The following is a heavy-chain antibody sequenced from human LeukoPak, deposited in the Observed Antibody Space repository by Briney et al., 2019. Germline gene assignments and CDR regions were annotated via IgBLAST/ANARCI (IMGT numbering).Heavy chain of an antibody. J-gene: IGHJ4*02. D-gene: IGHD6-13*01. Sequence: ASVKVSCKVSGYTLTELSMHWVRQAPGKGLEWMGGFDPEDGETIYAQKLQGRVTMTTDTSTSTAYMELRSLRSDDTAVYYCARGVYSSSWYPYWGQGTLVTVSS. V-gene: IGHV1-24*01. CDR2: FDPEDGET. CDR1: GYTLTELS. CDR3: ARGVYSSSWYPY.